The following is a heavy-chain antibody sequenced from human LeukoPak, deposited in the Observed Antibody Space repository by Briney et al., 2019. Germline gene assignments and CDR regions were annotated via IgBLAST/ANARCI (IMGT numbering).Heavy chain of an antibody. Sequence: GGSLRLSCAASGFTFSSYAMSWVRQAPGKGLEWVSAISGSGGSTYYADSVKGRFTISRDNSKNTLYLQMNSLRAEDTAVYYCAKNLHCSSPSCYVRGGDYYYYYGMDVWGQGTTVTVSS. CDR2: ISGSGGST. CDR1: GFTFSSYA. V-gene: IGHV3-23*01. D-gene: IGHD2-2*01. J-gene: IGHJ6*02. CDR3: AKNLHCSSPSCYVRGGDYYYYYGMDV.